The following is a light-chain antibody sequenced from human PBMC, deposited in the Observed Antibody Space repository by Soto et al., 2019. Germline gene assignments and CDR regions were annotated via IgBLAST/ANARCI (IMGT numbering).Light chain of an antibody. J-gene: IGLJ1*01. V-gene: IGLV2-14*01. CDR1: SSDAGGYNY. CDR3: SSYTGNNTPYV. CDR2: EVS. Sequence: QSVLTQPASVSGSPGQSITISCTGTSSDAGGYNYVSWYQQHPGKAPKLMIYEVSNRPSGVSHRFSGSKSGNTASLTISGLQAEDEADYYCSSYTGNNTPYVFGTGTKVTVL.